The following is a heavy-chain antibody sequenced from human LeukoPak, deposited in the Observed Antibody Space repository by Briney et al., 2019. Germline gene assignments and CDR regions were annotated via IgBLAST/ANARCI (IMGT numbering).Heavy chain of an antibody. CDR2: MNPNSGNT. CDR1: GYTFTNYD. J-gene: IGHJ4*02. D-gene: IGHD3-9*01. CDR3: ARGSRYDIFN. V-gene: IGHV1-8*01. Sequence: ASVKVSCKASGYTFTNYDINWVRQATGQGLEWMGWMNPNSGNTGYAQKFQGRVTMARNTSISTAYMELSSLRSEDTAVYHCARGSRYDIFNWGQGTLVTVSS.